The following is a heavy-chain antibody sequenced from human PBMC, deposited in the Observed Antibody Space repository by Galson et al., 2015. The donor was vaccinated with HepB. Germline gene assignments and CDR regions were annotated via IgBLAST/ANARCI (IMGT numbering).Heavy chain of an antibody. J-gene: IGHJ4*02. V-gene: IGHV3-23*01. D-gene: IGHD5-24*01. CDR3: AKDWRDGYTFRPFDY. Sequence: SLRLSCAASGFTFSSYAMSWVRQAPGKGLEWVSAISGSGGSTCYADSVKGRFTISRDNSENTLYLQMNSLRAEDTAIYYCAKDWRDGYTFRPFDYWGQGSLVTVSS. CDR2: ISGSGGST. CDR1: GFTFSSYA.